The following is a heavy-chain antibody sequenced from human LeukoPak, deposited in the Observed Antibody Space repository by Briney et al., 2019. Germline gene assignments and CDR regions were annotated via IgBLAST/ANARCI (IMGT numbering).Heavy chain of an antibody. CDR1: GYSLSSGYY. J-gene: IGHJ4*02. CDR3: ARDMREFGNFAIFDY. Sequence: SETLSLTCTVSGYSLSSGYYWGWIRQPPGKGLEWIGSVDHSGGTYYNPSLRSRVSISVDTSKNQFSLKLSSVTAADTAVYYCARDMREFGNFAIFDYWGQGTLVTVSS. CDR2: VDHSGGT. D-gene: IGHD3-10*01. V-gene: IGHV4-38-2*02.